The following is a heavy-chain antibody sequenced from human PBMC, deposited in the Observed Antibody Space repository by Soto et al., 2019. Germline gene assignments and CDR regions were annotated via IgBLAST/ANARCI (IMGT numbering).Heavy chain of an antibody. CDR1: GFNFGGYA. D-gene: IGHD1-26*01. J-gene: IGHJ4*02. V-gene: IGHV3-49*04. CDR3: TRVGWSWESSPHYLHY. Sequence: GASLRLCWTASGFNFGGYAMSWVRQAPGKGLECIGFISGRAYGGTTEYAASVRGRFTISRDDSKSIAYLQMNRLETEETAVYYCTRVGWSWESSPHYLHYCGQG. CDR2: ISGRAYGGTT.